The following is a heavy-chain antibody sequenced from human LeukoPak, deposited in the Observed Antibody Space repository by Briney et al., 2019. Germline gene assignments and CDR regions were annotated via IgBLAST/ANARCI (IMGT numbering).Heavy chain of an antibody. CDR2: INPNSGGT. V-gene: IGHV1-2*02. CDR1: GYTFTAYY. D-gene: IGHD6-13*01. Sequence: ASVRVSCKPSGYTFTAYYMHWVRESPGPGLEWLGWINPNSGGTDYDQKFQCRVTMTRDTSISTTYMELSRLRSDDTAVYYCARAFGYGATAGTFGYWGQGTLVTVSS. CDR3: ARAFGYGATAGTFGY. J-gene: IGHJ4*02.